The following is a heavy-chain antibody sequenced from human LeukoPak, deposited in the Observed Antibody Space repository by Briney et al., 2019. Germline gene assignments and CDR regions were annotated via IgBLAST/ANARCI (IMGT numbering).Heavy chain of an antibody. Sequence: KPGGSLRLSCAASGFTFSSYSMNWVRQPPGKGLEWIGEINHSGSTNYNPSLKSRVTISVDTSKNQFSLKLSSVTAADTAVYYCARLGRRRGSYVRPVGFDYWGQGTLVTVSS. V-gene: IGHV4-34*01. CDR2: INHSGST. CDR3: ARLGRRRGSYVRPVGFDY. J-gene: IGHJ4*02. CDR1: GFTFSSYS. D-gene: IGHD3-16*01.